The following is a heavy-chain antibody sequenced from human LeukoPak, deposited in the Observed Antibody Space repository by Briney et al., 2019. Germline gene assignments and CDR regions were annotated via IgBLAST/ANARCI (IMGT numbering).Heavy chain of an antibody. CDR2: IYHSEST. V-gene: IGHV4-39*01. J-gene: IGHJ4*02. CDR3: ARVYSSGWPDY. D-gene: IGHD6-19*01. Sequence: SEPVSLPCTVCGRSISSSSYYGRWIRQPRGKGVEWIGSIYHSESTYYNPSLKSRVTISVDTSKNQFSLKLSSVTAADMAVDYCARVYSSGWPDYWGQGTLVTVSS. CDR1: GRSISSSSYY.